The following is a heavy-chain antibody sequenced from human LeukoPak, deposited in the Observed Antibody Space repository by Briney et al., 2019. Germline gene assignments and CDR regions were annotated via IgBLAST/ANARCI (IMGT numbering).Heavy chain of an antibody. CDR3: ARGGYSSSWFRVWFDP. J-gene: IGHJ5*02. CDR2: IGTAGDT. V-gene: IGHV3-13*01. Sequence: GGSLRLSCAASGFTFSSYDMHWVRQATGKGLEWVSDIGTAGDTYYPGSVKGRFTISRENAKNSSYLQMNSLRAEDTAVYYCARGGYSSSWFRVWFDPWGQGTLVTVSS. CDR1: GFTFSSYD. D-gene: IGHD6-13*01.